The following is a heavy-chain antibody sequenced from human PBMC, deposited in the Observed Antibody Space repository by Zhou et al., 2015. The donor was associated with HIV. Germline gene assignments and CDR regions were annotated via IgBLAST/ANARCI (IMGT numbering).Heavy chain of an antibody. J-gene: IGHJ4*02. CDR3: AREAYYYDSSGHTYFDY. CDR1: GGTFSSYA. Sequence: QVQLVQSGAEVKKPGSSVKVSCKASGGTFSSYAISWVRQAPGQGLEWMGGIIPIFGTANYAQKFQGRVTITADESTSTAYMELSSLRSEDTAVYYCAREAYYYDSSGHTYFDYWGQGTLVTVSS. D-gene: IGHD3-22*01. V-gene: IGHV1-69*12. CDR2: IIPIFGTA.